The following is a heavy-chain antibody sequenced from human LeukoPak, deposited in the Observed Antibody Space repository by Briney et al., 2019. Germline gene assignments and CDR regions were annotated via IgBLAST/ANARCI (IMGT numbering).Heavy chain of an antibody. J-gene: IGHJ4*02. CDR2: ISYDGSNK. D-gene: IGHD6-13*01. CDR3: IAAADFDY. CDR1: GFTFSSYA. V-gene: IGHV3-30-3*01. Sequence: GGSLRLSCAASGFTFSSYAMHWVRQAPGKGLEWVAVISYDGSNKYYADSVKGRFTISRDNSKNTLYLQMSSLRAEDTAVYYCIAAADFDYWGQGTLVTVSS.